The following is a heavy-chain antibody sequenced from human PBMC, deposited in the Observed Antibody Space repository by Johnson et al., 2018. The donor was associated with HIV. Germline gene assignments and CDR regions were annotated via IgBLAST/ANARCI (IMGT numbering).Heavy chain of an antibody. V-gene: IGHV3-43*01. CDR3: AVPYQGGVHAFVS. CDR1: GFNFDDYT. Sequence: VESGGAVVQPGGSLRLSCAASGFNFDDYTMHWVRQVPGKGLEWVSLISWDGDKTYYADSVRGRFIISRDNSKNSLFLQLNNLRIEYTALYYCAVPYQGGVHAFVSWGQGTMVTVSS. D-gene: IGHD3-16*01. J-gene: IGHJ3*02. CDR2: ISWDGDKT.